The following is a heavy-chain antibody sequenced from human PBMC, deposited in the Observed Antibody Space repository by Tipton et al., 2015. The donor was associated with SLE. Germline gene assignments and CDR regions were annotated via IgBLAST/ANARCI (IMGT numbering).Heavy chain of an antibody. CDR3: ARTLGAIAHTVYDAIDI. V-gene: IGHV4-59*11. CDR2: IHYSGTT. CDR1: GGSIKNHY. J-gene: IGHJ3*02. Sequence: TLSLTCIVSGGSIKNHYWNWIRQPPGKGLEWIGYIHYSGTTHDNPSLKSRVTMSVDMSKNQFSLRLTSVTAADTAVYYCARTLGAIAHTVYDAIDIWGQGKMVTV. D-gene: IGHD1-26*01.